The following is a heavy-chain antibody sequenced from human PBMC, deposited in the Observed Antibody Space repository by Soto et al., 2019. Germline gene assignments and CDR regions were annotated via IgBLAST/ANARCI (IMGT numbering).Heavy chain of an antibody. D-gene: IGHD3-9*01. Sequence: EVQLVESGGGLVQPGGSLRLSCAASGFTFSSYSMNWVRQAPGKGLEWVSYISSSSSTIYYADSVKGRFTISRDNAKNSRYLQMNSLRAEDTAVYYCAREKAGYDILTGYFDDAFDIWGQGTMVTVSS. V-gene: IGHV3-48*01. CDR2: ISSSSSTI. CDR3: AREKAGYDILTGYFDDAFDI. J-gene: IGHJ3*02. CDR1: GFTFSSYS.